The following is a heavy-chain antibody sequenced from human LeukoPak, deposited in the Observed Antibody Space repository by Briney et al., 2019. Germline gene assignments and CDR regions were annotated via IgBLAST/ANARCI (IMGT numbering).Heavy chain of an antibody. D-gene: IGHD2-2*01. CDR1: GGSISSYY. V-gene: IGHV4-59*08. Sequence: PSETLSLTCTVSGGSISSYYWSWIRQPPGKGLEWIGYIYYSGSTYYNPSLKSRVTISVDTSKNQFSLKLSSVTAADTAVYYCARVVPAAPSGGDAFDIWGQGTMVTVSS. CDR3: ARVVPAAPSGGDAFDI. CDR2: IYYSGST. J-gene: IGHJ3*02.